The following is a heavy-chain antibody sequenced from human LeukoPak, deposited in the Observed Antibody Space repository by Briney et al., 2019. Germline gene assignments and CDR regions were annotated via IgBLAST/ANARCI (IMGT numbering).Heavy chain of an antibody. CDR3: AILATTQLFDY. CDR1: GYTFTDYY. D-gene: IGHD5-12*01. CDR2: INPNSGGT. J-gene: IGHJ4*02. V-gene: IGHV1-2*02. Sequence: ASVKVSCKASGYTFTDYYWHWVRQAPGQGLEWMGWINPNSGGTNYPQKFQGRVTMTGDTSISTAYMELSRLRSDDTAVYYCAILATTQLFDYWGQGTLVTVSS.